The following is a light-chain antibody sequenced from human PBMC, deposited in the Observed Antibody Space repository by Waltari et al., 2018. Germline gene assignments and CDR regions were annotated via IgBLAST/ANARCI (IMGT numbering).Light chain of an antibody. CDR3: QQYNNWPPYT. CDR2: AGS. CDR1: QSVSSN. J-gene: IGKJ2*01. V-gene: IGKV3-15*01. Sequence: EIVMTQSPATLSVSPGERATLSCRASQSVSSNLAWYQQKPGQAPRLLIYAGSTRATGIPARFSGSGSGTEFTLTITSMQSEDFAVYFCQQYNNWPPYTFGQGTKLEIK.